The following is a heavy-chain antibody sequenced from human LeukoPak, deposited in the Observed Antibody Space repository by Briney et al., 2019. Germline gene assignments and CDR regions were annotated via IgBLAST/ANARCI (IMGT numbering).Heavy chain of an antibody. V-gene: IGHV4-39*07. CDR3: ARIEADDYYSSYWSFDL. D-gene: IGHD3-22*01. CDR1: GGSISSRLYY. J-gene: IGHJ2*01. Sequence: SETLSLTCTVSGGSISSRLYYWGWIRQPPGTGLEWIGSIYYTGNTYYNPSLKSRVTLAVDTSKNQFSLILSSVTAADTAVYHCARIEADDYYSSYWSFDLWGRGTLVTVSS. CDR2: IYYTGNT.